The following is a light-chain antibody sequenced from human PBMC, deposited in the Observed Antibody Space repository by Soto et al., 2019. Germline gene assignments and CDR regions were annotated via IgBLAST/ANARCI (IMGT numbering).Light chain of an antibody. J-gene: IGLJ1*01. Sequence: QSVLTQPASVSGSPGQSITISCTGTSRDVGASTYVSWYQQHPGKAPKVVLYEVSTRPSGVSDRFSGSKSGNTASLTISGLQAEDEADYYCSSDTTSNLYVFGTGTKVTAL. CDR2: EVS. CDR1: SRDVGASTY. CDR3: SSDTTSNLYV. V-gene: IGLV2-14*01.